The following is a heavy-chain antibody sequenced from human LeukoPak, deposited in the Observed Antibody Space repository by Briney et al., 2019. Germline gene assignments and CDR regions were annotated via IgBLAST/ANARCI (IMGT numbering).Heavy chain of an antibody. J-gene: IGHJ3*02. CDR2: ISAYNGNT. CDR3: ARDRSLTMIVVVDDAFDI. D-gene: IGHD3-22*01. V-gene: IGHV1-18*01. CDR1: GYTFTSYG. Sequence: ASVKVSCKASGYTFTSYGISWVRQAPGQGLEWMGWISAYNGNTNYAQKLQGRVTMTTDTSTSTAYMELSRLRSDDTAVYYCARDRSLTMIVVVDDAFDIWGQGTMVTVSS.